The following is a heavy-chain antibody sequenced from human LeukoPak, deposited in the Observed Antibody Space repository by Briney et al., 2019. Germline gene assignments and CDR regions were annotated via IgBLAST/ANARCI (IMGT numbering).Heavy chain of an antibody. Sequence: PGGSLRLSCAASGFTFSSYGMHWVRQAPGKGLECVAFIRYDGSNKYYADSVKGRFTISRDNSNNTLYLQMNSLRAEDTAVYYCARDLRGIAARPDAVSWFDPWGQGTLVTVSS. D-gene: IGHD6-6*01. CDR1: GFTFSSYG. CDR2: IRYDGSNK. J-gene: IGHJ5*02. CDR3: ARDLRGIAARPDAVSWFDP. V-gene: IGHV3-30*02.